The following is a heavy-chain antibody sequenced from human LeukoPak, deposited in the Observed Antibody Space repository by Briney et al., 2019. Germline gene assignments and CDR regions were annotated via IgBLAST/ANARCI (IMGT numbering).Heavy chain of an antibody. CDR1: GSAFSNYA. Sequence: SGGSLRLSCAASGSAFSNYAMSWVRQAPGKGLEWVSSLSGGGDSRYYADSVMGRFTISRDNSENTLYLQMNSLRAEDTAVYYCAKAVRSMVTGGGYFDSWGQGTLVTVSS. CDR3: AKAVRSMVTGGGYFDS. V-gene: IGHV3-23*01. J-gene: IGHJ4*02. D-gene: IGHD3-10*01. CDR2: LSGGGDSR.